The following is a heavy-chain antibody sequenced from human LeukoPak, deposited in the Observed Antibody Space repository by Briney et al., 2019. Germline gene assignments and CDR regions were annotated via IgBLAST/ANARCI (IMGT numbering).Heavy chain of an antibody. CDR3: AREKRGYSGYSYYYYYYYMDV. CDR2: ISSSTIYT. J-gene: IGHJ6*03. CDR1: GFTFNSFS. Sequence: KTGGSLRLSCAASGFTFNSFSMNWVRQAPGKGLEWVSSISSSTIYTYYADSVKGRFTISRDNAKNSLYLQMNSLRAEDTAVYYCAREKRGYSGYSYYYYYYYMDVWGKGTTVTVSS. V-gene: IGHV3-21*01. D-gene: IGHD5-12*01.